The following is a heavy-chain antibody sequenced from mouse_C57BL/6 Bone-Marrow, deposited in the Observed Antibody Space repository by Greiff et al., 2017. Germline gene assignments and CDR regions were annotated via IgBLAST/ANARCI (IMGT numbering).Heavy chain of an antibody. CDR1: GYTFTSYW. CDR3: ARSGCAD. Sequence: QVQLQQPGAELVMPGASVKLSCKASGYTFTSYWMHWVKQRPGQGLEWIGEIDPSDSYTTYNQKFKGKSTLTVDKSSSTAYMQLSSLTAEDSAVYDCARSGCADWGQGTLVTVSA. CDR2: IDPSDSYT. J-gene: IGHJ3*01. V-gene: IGHV1-69*01.